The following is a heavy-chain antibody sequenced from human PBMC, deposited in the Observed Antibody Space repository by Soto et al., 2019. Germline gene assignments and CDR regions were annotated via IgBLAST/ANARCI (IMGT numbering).Heavy chain of an antibody. CDR2: LFWDDEL. D-gene: IGHD2-15*01. Sequence: QITLKESGPTLVKPTQTLTLTCTFSGFSRSTTGVGVGWIRQPPGKALEWLALLFWDDELRYSPSLKTRHTLAKDTPKNQVVLTRTNIDPVDTGTYYCAHLKGSGGFYYYNMDVWGQGTTVTVPS. J-gene: IGHJ6*02. CDR3: AHLKGSGGFYYYNMDV. V-gene: IGHV2-5*02. CDR1: GFSRSTTGVG.